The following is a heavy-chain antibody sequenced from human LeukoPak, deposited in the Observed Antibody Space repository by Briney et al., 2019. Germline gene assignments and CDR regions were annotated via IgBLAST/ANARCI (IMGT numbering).Heavy chain of an antibody. J-gene: IGHJ5*02. CDR1: EFAFSSYA. Sequence: HPGGSLRLSCAASEFAFSSYAMSWVRQAPGKGLEWVSGIYSGGSTYYADSVKGRFTISRDTSKNTLYLQMNSLRAADTAVYYCATNPKYYYDSSGYRTWGQGTLVTVSS. CDR2: IYSGGST. CDR3: ATNPKYYYDSSGYRT. V-gene: IGHV3-66*01. D-gene: IGHD3-22*01.